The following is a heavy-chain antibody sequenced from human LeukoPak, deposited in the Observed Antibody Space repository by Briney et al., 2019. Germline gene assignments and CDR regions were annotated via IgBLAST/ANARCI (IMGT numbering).Heavy chain of an antibody. J-gene: IGHJ4*02. Sequence: GGSLRLSCAASGFTFSSYAMSWVRQAPGKGLEWVSAISGSGGSTYYADSVKGRFTISRDNSKNTLYLQMNSLRAEDTAVCYCAKGYCSGGSCYNFDYWGQGTLVTVSS. V-gene: IGHV3-23*01. D-gene: IGHD2-15*01. CDR1: GFTFSSYA. CDR2: ISGSGGST. CDR3: AKGYCSGGSCYNFDY.